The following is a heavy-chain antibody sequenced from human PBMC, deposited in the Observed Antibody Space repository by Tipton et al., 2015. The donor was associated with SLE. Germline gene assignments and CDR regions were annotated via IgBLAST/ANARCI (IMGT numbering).Heavy chain of an antibody. CDR1: GGSISSHY. V-gene: IGHV4-34*01. Sequence: TLSLTCTVSGGSISSHYWSWIRQPPGKGLEWIGEINHSGSTNYNPSLKSRVTISVDTSKNQFSLKLSSVTAADTAVYYCARDGADSSGYYAPGIWGQGTMVTVSS. D-gene: IGHD3-22*01. J-gene: IGHJ3*02. CDR2: INHSGST. CDR3: ARDGADSSGYYAPGI.